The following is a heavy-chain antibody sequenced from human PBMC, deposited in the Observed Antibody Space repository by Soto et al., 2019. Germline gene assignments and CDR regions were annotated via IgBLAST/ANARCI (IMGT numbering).Heavy chain of an antibody. CDR3: AKDVTPSSYYDSSGYYYKAAFEI. V-gene: IGHV3-9*01. Sequence: EVQLVESGGGLVQPGRSLRLSCAASGFTFKDCAMHWVRQAPGKGLEWVSGITWDSGSIAYADSLKGRFTISRDNAKNSLYLQMNSPRAEDTALYYCAKDVTPSSYYDSSGYYYKAAFEIWGQGAMVTVSS. CDR1: GFTFKDCA. J-gene: IGHJ3*02. D-gene: IGHD3-22*01. CDR2: ITWDSGSI.